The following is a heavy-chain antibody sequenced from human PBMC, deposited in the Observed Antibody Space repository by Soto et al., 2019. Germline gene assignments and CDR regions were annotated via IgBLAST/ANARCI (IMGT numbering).Heavy chain of an antibody. CDR1: GGSISSGDYY. V-gene: IGHV4-30-4*01. CDR2: IDYSGST. D-gene: IGHD3-10*01. J-gene: IGHJ4*02. Sequence: QVQLQESGPGLVKPSQTLSLTCTVSGGSISSGDYYWSWIRQPPGKGLEWIGYIDYSGSTYYNPSLKRRVTIAVDPSMNPCSLRLSSVTAAATAVYYCARAQGSGFLVSWGQGTLVTVSS. CDR3: ARAQGSGFLVS.